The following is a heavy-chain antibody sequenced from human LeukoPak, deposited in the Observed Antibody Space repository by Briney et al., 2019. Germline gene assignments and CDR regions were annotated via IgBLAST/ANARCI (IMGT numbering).Heavy chain of an antibody. CDR2: IRQDGGAT. J-gene: IGHJ4*02. V-gene: IGHV3-7*01. CDR1: GFTFTTYW. CDR3: ATSNDTACAPY. D-gene: IGHD5-18*01. Sequence: PGGSLKLSCSASGFTFTTYWMTWVRQAPGKGLEWLANIRQDGGATYYGGSVKGRFTISRDNAKNSVFLQMNSLTAEDTAVYYYATSNDTACAPYWGQGILVTVPS.